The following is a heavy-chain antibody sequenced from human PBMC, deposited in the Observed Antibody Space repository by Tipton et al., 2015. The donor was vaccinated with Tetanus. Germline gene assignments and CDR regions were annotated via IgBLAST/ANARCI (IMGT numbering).Heavy chain of an antibody. Sequence: TLSLTCAVSGGSISSGDYSWSWIRQPPGKGLEWIGYIYDSGSTYYNPSLKSRVTISEDRSKNQISLRLRSVTAADTAVYYCARVKGTYNRYGLDVWGQGTTVTVAS. CDR3: ARVKGTYNRYGLDV. D-gene: IGHD1-1*01. CDR2: IYDSGST. V-gene: IGHV4-30-2*01. J-gene: IGHJ6*02. CDR1: GGSISSGDYS.